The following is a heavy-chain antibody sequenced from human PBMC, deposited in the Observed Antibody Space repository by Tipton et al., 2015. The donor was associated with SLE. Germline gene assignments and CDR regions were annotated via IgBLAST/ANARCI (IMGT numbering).Heavy chain of an antibody. CDR1: GASISSGGHY. D-gene: IGHD2-2*01. J-gene: IGHJ5*01. CDR3: ARGYCSTTSCYEASDS. Sequence: TLSLTCSVSGASISSGGHYWGWIRQPPGRGLEWIAFMYYSGDTYYNPSLKRRVTISMDTSKNQFSLKLKSVTAADTAVYHCARGYCSTTSCYEASDSWGQGTLVSVSS. CDR2: MYYSGDT. V-gene: IGHV4-39*07.